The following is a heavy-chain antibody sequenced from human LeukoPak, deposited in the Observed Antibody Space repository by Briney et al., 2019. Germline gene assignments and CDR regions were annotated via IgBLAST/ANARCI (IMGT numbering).Heavy chain of an antibody. CDR3: ARSDIVVVPAVTLEHYYYYMDV. CDR2: TYYRSKWYN. D-gene: IGHD2-2*01. Sequence: SQTLSLTCAISGDSVSSNSAAWNWIRQSPSRGLEWLGRTYYRSKWYNDYAVSVKSRITINPDTSKNQFSLQLNSVTPEDTAVYYCARSDIVVVPAVTLEHYYYYMDVWGKGTTVTVSS. V-gene: IGHV6-1*01. J-gene: IGHJ6*03. CDR1: GDSVSSNSAA.